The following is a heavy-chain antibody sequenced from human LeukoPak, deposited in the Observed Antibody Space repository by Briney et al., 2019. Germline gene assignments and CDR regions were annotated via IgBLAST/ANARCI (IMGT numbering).Heavy chain of an antibody. CDR2: IYYSGST. CDR1: GYSISSSYY. J-gene: IGHJ4*02. D-gene: IGHD6-19*01. CDR3: ASKGSGWSY. Sequence: SETLSLTCTVSGYSISSSYYWGWIRQPPGKGLEWIGSIYYSGSTYYNPSLKSRVTISVDTSKNQFSLKLSSVTAADTAVYYCASKGSGWSYWGQGTLVTVSS. V-gene: IGHV4-38-2*02.